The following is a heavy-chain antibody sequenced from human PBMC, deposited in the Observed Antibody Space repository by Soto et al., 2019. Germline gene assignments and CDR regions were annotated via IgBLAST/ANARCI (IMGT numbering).Heavy chain of an antibody. V-gene: IGHV4-59*12. CDR1: GGSMSEFY. J-gene: IGHJ4*02. CDR3: ASGNQGINGTSDY. CDR2: VHYVGTT. D-gene: IGHD1-7*01. Sequence: SETLSLTCSVSGGSMSEFYWSWIRQSPGKGLEWIGYVHYVGTTKYNPSHKSRVTISVDKSKNNFSLRLNSVTAADTAVYYCASGNQGINGTSDYWGQGTLVTVS.